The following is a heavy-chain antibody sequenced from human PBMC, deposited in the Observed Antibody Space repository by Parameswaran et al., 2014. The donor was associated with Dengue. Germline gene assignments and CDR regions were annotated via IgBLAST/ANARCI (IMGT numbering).Heavy chain of an antibody. CDR2: SNHSGST. Sequence: RWIRQPPGKGLEWIGESNHSGSTNYNPSLKSRVTISVDTSKKQFSLKLSSVTAADTAVYYCARSAKRITIFGVVINHDAFDIWGQGTMVTVSS. CDR3: ARSAKRITIFGVVINHDAFDI. V-gene: IGHV4-34*01. J-gene: IGHJ3*02. D-gene: IGHD3-3*01.